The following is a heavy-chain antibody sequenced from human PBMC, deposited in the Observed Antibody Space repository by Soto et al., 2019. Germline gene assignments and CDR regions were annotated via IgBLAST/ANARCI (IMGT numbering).Heavy chain of an antibody. D-gene: IGHD6-19*01. CDR1: GFTFSDYA. Sequence: VQLVESGGGVVQPGRSLRLSCAASGFTFSDYAMHWVRQAPGKGLEWVAVVSHDGRNTHYADSVKGRFTISRDSTKNTVSLEMTSVRAEDTAVYYCAKGGRQWLVTSDFNYWGQGALVTVPS. V-gene: IGHV3-30*18. CDR3: AKGGRQWLVTSDFNY. CDR2: VSHDGRNT. J-gene: IGHJ4*02.